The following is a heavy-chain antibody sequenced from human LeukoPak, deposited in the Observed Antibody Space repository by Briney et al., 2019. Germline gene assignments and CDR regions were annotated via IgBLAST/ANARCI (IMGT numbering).Heavy chain of an antibody. J-gene: IGHJ6*03. Sequence: PGGSLRLSCAASGFTFSDYYMSWIRQAPGKGLEWVSYISSSGSTIYYADSVKGRFTISRDNAKNSLYLQMNSLRAEDTAVYYCARDGEDIVVVPAAIRASYYYYYYMDVWGKGTTVTVSS. CDR3: ARDGEDIVVVPAAIRASYYYYYYMDV. D-gene: IGHD2-2*02. V-gene: IGHV3-11*04. CDR1: GFTFSDYY. CDR2: ISSSGSTI.